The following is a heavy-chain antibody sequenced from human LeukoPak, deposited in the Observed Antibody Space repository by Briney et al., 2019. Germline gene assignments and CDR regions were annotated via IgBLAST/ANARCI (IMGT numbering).Heavy chain of an antibody. CDR2: MNPNSGNT. CDR1: GYTFTSYD. CDR3: ARGAGYGSSWYFDY. V-gene: IGHV1-8*03. D-gene: IGHD6-13*01. J-gene: IGHJ4*02. Sequence: ASVKVSCKASGYTFTSYDINWVRQATGQGLEWMGWMNPNSGNTAYAQKFQGRVTITRNTSISTAYMELSSLRSEDTAVYYCARGAGYGSSWYFDYWGQGTLVTVSS.